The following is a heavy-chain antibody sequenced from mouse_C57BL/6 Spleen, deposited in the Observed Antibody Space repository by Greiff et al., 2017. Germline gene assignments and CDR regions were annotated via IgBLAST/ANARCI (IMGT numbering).Heavy chain of an antibody. CDR1: GYTFTSYW. CDR2: IDPSDSYT. CDR3: ARKGHEGYFDV. Sequence: QVQLQQPGAELVKPGASVKLSCKASGYTFTSYWMQWVKQRPGQGLEWIGEIDPSDSYTNYNQKFKGKATLPVDTSSSTAYMQLSSLTSEDSAVYYCARKGHEGYFDVWGTGTTVTVSS. V-gene: IGHV1-50*01. J-gene: IGHJ1*03.